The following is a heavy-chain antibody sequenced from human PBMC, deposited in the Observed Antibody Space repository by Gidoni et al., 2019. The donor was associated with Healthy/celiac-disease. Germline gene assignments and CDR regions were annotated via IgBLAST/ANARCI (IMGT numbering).Heavy chain of an antibody. CDR3: ARDSEDVVVTAIFAGMNFQH. CDR1: GGPFSSYA. CDR2: IIPILGIA. D-gene: IGHD2-21*02. V-gene: IGHV1-69*04. Sequence: QVQLVQSGAEVKKPGSSVKVSCKASGGPFSSYAISWVRQAPGQGLEWMGRIIPILGIANYAQKFQGRVTITADKSTSTAYMELSSLRSEDTAVYYCARDSEDVVVTAIFAGMNFQHWGQGTLVTVSS. J-gene: IGHJ1*01.